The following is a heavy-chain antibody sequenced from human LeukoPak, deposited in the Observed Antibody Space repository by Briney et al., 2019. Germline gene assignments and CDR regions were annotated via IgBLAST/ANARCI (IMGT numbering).Heavy chain of an antibody. D-gene: IGHD5-18*01. J-gene: IGHJ4*02. V-gene: IGHV3-23*01. Sequence: GGSLRLSCAASGFTFSSYAMSWVRQAPGKGLEWVSATSGSGGSTYYADSVKGRFTISRDNSKNTLYLQMNSLRAEDTAVYYCVSRIKYSYGAQYWGQGALVTVSS. CDR2: TSGSGGST. CDR1: GFTFSSYA. CDR3: VSRIKYSYGAQY.